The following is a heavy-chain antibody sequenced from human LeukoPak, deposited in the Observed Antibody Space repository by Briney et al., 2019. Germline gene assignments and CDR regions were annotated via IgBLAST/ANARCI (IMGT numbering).Heavy chain of an antibody. Sequence: SGPTLVKPTHPLTLTCTVSGFLLRTAGLGVAWIRQPPGKALEWLTLIYWDDDELYSPSLKKSRFNITKDNSTNQVVLTMTNMDSVDTATYYCARRDIGGTFDPWGPGTLVTVSS. CDR2: IYWDDDE. J-gene: IGHJ5*02. V-gene: IGHV2-5*02. CDR1: GFLLRTAGLG. CDR3: ARRDIGGTFDP.